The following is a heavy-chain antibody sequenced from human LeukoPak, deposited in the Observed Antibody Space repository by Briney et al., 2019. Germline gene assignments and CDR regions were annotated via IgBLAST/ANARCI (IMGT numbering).Heavy chain of an antibody. V-gene: IGHV3-20*04. CDR1: GFTFADYG. D-gene: IGHD6-6*01. CDR2: INWNGGST. J-gene: IGHJ6*03. Sequence: GGSLRLSCEASGFTFADYGMSWVRQAPGKGLEWVSGINWNGGSTGYADSVKGRFTISRDNAKNSLYLQMNSLRAEDTALYYCARVGYSSSSYYYYYYMDVWGKGTTVTVSS. CDR3: ARVGYSSSSYYYYYYMDV.